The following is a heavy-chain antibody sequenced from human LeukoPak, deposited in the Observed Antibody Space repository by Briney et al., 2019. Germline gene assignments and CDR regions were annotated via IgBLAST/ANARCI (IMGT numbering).Heavy chain of an antibody. V-gene: IGHV3-23*01. CDR1: GFTFSSYG. CDR2: ISGSGGST. J-gene: IGHJ4*02. D-gene: IGHD3-10*01. CDR3: ARKDEHYGSGSFSY. Sequence: PGGSLRLSCAASGFTFSSYGMSWVRQAPGKGLEWVSAISGSGGSTYYTDSVKGRFTISRDNSKNTLYLQMNSLRAEDTAVYYCARKDEHYGSGSFSYWGQGTLVTVSS.